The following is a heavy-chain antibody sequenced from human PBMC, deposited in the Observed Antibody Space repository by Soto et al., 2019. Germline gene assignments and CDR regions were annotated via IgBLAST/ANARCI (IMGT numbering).Heavy chain of an antibody. J-gene: IGHJ4*02. V-gene: IGHV3-23*01. Sequence: GGSLRLSCGVSGFPFAPSTMSWVRQAPGKGLEWVSTISVSVGSTYSADSVQGRFTVSRDIADNTLFLRMTSLTADDTAVYFCAKRDVPPSTSNAYFYDHWGRGVLVTVSS. CDR3: AKRDVPPSTSNAYFYDH. CDR1: GFPFAPST. CDR2: ISVSVGST. D-gene: IGHD2-21*02.